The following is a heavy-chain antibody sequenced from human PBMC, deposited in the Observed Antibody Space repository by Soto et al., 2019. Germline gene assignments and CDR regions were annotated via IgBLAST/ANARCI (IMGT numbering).Heavy chain of an antibody. V-gene: IGHV4-61*01. CDR1: GGSVRSGNHF. Sequence: SETLSLTCSVSGGSVRSGNHFWTWIRQPPGRRLEWLGYMYYTGVTNYNPSLKSRVSMSVDTSKNQFSLKLTSLTAADTAVYYCARGGEPLGYYGLDVSGQGITVTVYS. J-gene: IGHJ6*02. CDR2: MYYTGVT. D-gene: IGHD3-10*01. CDR3: ARGGEPLGYYGLDV.